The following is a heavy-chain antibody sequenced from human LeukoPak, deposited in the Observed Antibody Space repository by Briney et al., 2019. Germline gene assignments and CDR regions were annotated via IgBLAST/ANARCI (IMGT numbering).Heavy chain of an antibody. CDR1: GFTFSSYE. CDR2: ISSSGSTI. V-gene: IGHV3-48*03. CDR3: ARCTTGKTFGSLREIKKSREIDY. D-gene: IGHD1-1*01. Sequence: PGGSLRLSCAASGFTFSSYEMNWVRQAPGKGLEWVSYISSSGSTIYYADSVKGRFTISRDNAKKSLFLQMNSLRGEDTAVYYCARCTTGKTFGSLREIKKSREIDYWGQGTLVTVSS. J-gene: IGHJ4*02.